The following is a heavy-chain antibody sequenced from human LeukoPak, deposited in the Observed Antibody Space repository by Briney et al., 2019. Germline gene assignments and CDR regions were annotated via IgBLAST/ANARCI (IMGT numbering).Heavy chain of an antibody. Sequence: PSETLSLTCTVSGGSISSYYMSWVRQAPGKGLEWVSVIYSGGSTYYADSVKGRFTISRDNSKNTLYLQMNSLRAEDTAVYYCARDRWAAFDIWGQGTMVTVPS. CDR3: ARDRWAAFDI. J-gene: IGHJ3*02. D-gene: IGHD6-13*01. CDR1: GGSISSYY. V-gene: IGHV3-53*01. CDR2: IYSGGST.